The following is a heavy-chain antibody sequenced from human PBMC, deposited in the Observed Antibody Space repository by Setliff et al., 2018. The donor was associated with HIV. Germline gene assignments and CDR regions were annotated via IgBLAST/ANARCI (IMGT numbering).Heavy chain of an antibody. D-gene: IGHD3-9*01. CDR2: IYYSGDT. Sequence: SETLSLTCSVSGGSITSSGYHWGWIRQPPGKGLEWIGNIYYSGDTFYNASLRSRLTLSVDTSKNQFSLKLNSVTASDTAMYYCASYDILTGYYGHYFDYWGQGTLVTVSS. V-gene: IGHV4-39*01. CDR3: ASYDILTGYYGHYFDY. CDR1: GGSITSSGYH. J-gene: IGHJ4*02.